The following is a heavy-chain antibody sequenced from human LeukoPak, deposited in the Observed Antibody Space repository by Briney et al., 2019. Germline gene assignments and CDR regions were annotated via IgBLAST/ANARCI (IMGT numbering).Heavy chain of an antibody. CDR2: IRSKAYGGTT. V-gene: IGHV3-49*04. CDR1: GFTFGDYA. J-gene: IGHJ4*02. CDR3: TREIISGSYLGYDY. Sequence: PGGSLRLSCTASGFTFGDYAMSWVRQAPGKGLEWVGFIRSKAYGGTTEYAASVKGRFTISRDDSKSIAYLQMNSLKTEDTAVYYCTREIISGSYLGYDYWGQGTLVAVSS. D-gene: IGHD1-26*01.